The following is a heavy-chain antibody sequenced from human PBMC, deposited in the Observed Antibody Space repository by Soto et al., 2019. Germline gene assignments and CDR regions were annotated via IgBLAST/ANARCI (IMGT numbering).Heavy chain of an antibody. J-gene: IGHJ6*02. D-gene: IGHD3-10*01. CDR1: GYTFTSYG. CDR2: ISAYNGNT. CDR3: ARVVLGESRFYYYGMDV. V-gene: IGHV1-18*04. Sequence: ASVKVSCKASGYTFTSYGISWVRQAPGQGLEWMGWISAYNGNTNYAQKLQGRVTMTTDTSTSTAYMELRSLRSDDTAVYYCARVVLGESRFYYYGMDVWGQGTTVTVSS.